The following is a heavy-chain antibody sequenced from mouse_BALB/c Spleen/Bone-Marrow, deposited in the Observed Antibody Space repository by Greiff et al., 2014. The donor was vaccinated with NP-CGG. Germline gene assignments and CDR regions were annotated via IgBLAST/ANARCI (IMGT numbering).Heavy chain of an antibody. Sequence: QVQLKESGPGLVAPSQSLSITCTVSGFSLTSYGVHWVRQPPGKGLEWLGVIWAGGSTNYNSALMSRLSTSKDNSKSQVFLKMNSLQTDDTAMYYCAGFYGSPLYWYFDVWGAGTTVTVSS. J-gene: IGHJ1*01. CDR1: GFSLTSYG. D-gene: IGHD1-1*01. V-gene: IGHV2-9*02. CDR3: AGFYGSPLYWYFDV. CDR2: IWAGGST.